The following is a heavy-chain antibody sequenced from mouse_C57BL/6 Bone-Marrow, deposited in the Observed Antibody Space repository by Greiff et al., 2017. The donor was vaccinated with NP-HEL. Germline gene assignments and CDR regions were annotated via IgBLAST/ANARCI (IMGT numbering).Heavy chain of an antibody. J-gene: IGHJ1*03. Sequence: DVKLVESGGGLVQPGGSLSLSCAASGFTFTDYYMSWVRQPPGKALEWLGFIRNKANGYTTEYSASVKGRFTISRDNSQSILYLQMNALRAEDSATYYCASHITTVVALYWYFDVWGTGTTVTVSS. CDR3: ASHITTVVALYWYFDV. CDR2: IRNKANGYTT. D-gene: IGHD1-1*01. CDR1: GFTFTDYY. V-gene: IGHV7-3*01.